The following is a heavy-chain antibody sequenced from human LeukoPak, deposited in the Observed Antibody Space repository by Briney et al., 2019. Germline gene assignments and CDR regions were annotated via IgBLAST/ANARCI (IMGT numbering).Heavy chain of an antibody. J-gene: IGHJ4*02. V-gene: IGHV3-74*01. CDR2: INNDGSGT. CDR1: GFTFSSYW. Sequence: PGGSLRLSCAASGFTFSSYWMHWVRQAPVKGLMWVSRINNDGSGTVYADSVEGRFTISRDNAKNTVYLQMNSLRADDTAVYYCVRGLLGPDYWGQGTQVTVSS. CDR3: VRGLLGPDY. D-gene: IGHD7-27*01.